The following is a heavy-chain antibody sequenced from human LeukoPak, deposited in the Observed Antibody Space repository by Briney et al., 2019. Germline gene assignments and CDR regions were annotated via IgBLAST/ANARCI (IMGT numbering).Heavy chain of an antibody. CDR3: AKGVGVGVTYDAFDI. Sequence: PGGSLRLSCAASGFTFSSYGMHWVRQAPGKGLEWVAVIWYGGSNKYYADSVKGRFTISRDNSKNTLYLQMNSLRAEDTAVYYCAKGVGVGVTYDAFDIWGQGTMVTVSS. D-gene: IGHD1-26*01. CDR2: IWYGGSNK. CDR1: GFTFSSYG. J-gene: IGHJ3*02. V-gene: IGHV3-33*08.